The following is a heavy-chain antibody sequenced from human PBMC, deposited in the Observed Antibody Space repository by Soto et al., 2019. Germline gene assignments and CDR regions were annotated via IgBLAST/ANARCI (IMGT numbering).Heavy chain of an antibody. CDR3: ARHNYGSGSTYFDY. Sequence: SETLSLTCTVSGASISSYFWNWIRQPPGKGLEWIGYIYYSGSTNYNPSLKSRVTISVDTSKNQFSLKLNSMTAADTAVYYCARHNYGSGSTYFDYWGQGTLVTVS. J-gene: IGHJ4*02. CDR1: GASISSYF. D-gene: IGHD3-10*01. V-gene: IGHV4-59*08. CDR2: IYYSGST.